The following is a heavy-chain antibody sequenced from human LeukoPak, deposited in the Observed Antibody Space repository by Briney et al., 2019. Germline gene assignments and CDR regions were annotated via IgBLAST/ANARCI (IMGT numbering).Heavy chain of an antibody. Sequence: GGSLRLSCAASGFAFSSYWMHWVRQAPGKGLVWVSRINSDGSSTSYADSVKGRFTISRDNAKNTLYLQMNSLRAEDTAVYYCARVGSSTSMDVWGQGTTVTVSS. CDR3: ARVGSSTSMDV. V-gene: IGHV3-74*01. J-gene: IGHJ6*02. CDR2: INSDGSST. CDR1: GFAFSSYW. D-gene: IGHD6-6*01.